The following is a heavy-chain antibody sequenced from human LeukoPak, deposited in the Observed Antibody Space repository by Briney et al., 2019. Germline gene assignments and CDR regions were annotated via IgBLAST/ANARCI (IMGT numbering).Heavy chain of an antibody. CDR1: GFTLSSYN. CDR3: ARSADDFWSGFDY. J-gene: IGHJ4*02. CDR2: ISSSRSTM. Sequence: GGSLRLSCAASGFTLSSYNMNWVRQAPGKGLEWVSYISSSRSTMYYADSVKGRFTISRDNAKNSLFLQMNSLRAEDPAVYYCARSADDFWSGFDYWGQGTLVTVSS. V-gene: IGHV3-48*04. D-gene: IGHD3-3*01.